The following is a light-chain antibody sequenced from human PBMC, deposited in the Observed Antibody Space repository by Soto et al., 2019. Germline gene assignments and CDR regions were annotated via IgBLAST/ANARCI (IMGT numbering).Light chain of an antibody. CDR2: DAS. V-gene: IGKV3-11*01. J-gene: IGKJ5*01. Sequence: IVVTQSLATVSPSTVERARLSCSPSQSVSSYLAWYQQKPGQAPRLLIYDASNRATGIPARFSGSGSGTDFTLTISSLEPEDFAVYYCQQRSNWPPITFGQGTPLEVK. CDR3: QQRSNWPPIT. CDR1: QSVSSY.